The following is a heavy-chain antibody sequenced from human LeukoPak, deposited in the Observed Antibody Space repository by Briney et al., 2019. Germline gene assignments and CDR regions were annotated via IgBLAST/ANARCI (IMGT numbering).Heavy chain of an antibody. CDR3: VRSDWFDP. CDR1: GFTFSGYW. V-gene: IGHV3-74*01. Sequence: GGSLRLSCAASGFTFSGYWMHWVRQAPGKGLVWVSRIKGDGSGTSYADCVKGRFTISRDNAKNTLFLQMNSLRAEDTAVYYCVRSDWFDPWGQGTLVTVSS. J-gene: IGHJ5*02. CDR2: IKGDGSGT.